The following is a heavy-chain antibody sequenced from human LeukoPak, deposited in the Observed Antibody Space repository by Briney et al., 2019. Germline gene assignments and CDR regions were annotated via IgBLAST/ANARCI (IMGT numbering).Heavy chain of an antibody. CDR3: AKDRGVSRYSSSRSPDY. V-gene: IGHV3-30-3*01. D-gene: IGHD6-13*01. Sequence: GGSLRLSCAASGFTFSSYAMHWVRQAPGKGLEWVAVISYDGSNKYYADSVKGRFTISRDNSKNTLYLQMNSLRAEDTAVYYCAKDRGVSRYSSSRSPDYWGQGTLVTVSS. CDR2: ISYDGSNK. J-gene: IGHJ4*02. CDR1: GFTFSSYA.